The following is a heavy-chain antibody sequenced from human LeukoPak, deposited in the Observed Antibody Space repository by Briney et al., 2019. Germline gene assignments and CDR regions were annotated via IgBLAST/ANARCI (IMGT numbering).Heavy chain of an antibody. CDR3: AKEVLQFLEWLPDAFDI. CDR1: GFTFSSYW. CDR2: IKQDGSEK. Sequence: GGSLRLSCAASGFTFSSYWMSWVRQAPGKGLEWVANIKQDGSEKYYVDSVKGRFTISRDNAKNSLYLQMNSLRAEDTAVYYCAKEVLQFLEWLPDAFDIWGQGTMVTVSS. D-gene: IGHD3-3*01. J-gene: IGHJ3*02. V-gene: IGHV3-7*03.